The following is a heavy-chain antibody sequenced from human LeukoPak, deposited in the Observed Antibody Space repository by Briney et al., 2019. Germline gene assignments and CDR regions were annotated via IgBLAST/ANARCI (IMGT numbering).Heavy chain of an antibody. V-gene: IGHV4-34*01. D-gene: IGHD6-13*01. CDR2: INHSGST. Sequence: PSETLSLTCAVYGGSFSGYYWSWIRQPPGKGLEWIGEINHSGSTNYNPSLKSRVTISVDTSKNQFSLKLSSVTAADTAVYYCARHDSYSSSWYYYFDFWGQGTLVTVSS. CDR1: GGSFSGYY. J-gene: IGHJ4*02. CDR3: ARHDSYSSSWYYYFDF.